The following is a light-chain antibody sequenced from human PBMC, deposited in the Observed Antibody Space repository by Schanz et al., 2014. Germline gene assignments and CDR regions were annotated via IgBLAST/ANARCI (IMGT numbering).Light chain of an antibody. J-gene: IGLJ3*02. Sequence: QSALTQPASVSGSPGQSITISCTGTSSDVGGFNYVSWYQQHPGKAPKLMIYEVSQWPSGVSDRFSGSKSGNTASLTISGLQAEDEADYYCCSYAGSYTRVFGGGTKLTVL. CDR3: CSYAGSYTRV. V-gene: IGLV2-14*01. CDR1: SSDVGGFNY. CDR2: EVS.